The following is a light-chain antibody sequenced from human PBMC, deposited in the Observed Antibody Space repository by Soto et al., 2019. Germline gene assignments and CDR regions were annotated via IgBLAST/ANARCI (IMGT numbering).Light chain of an antibody. J-gene: IGLJ1*01. V-gene: IGLV2-14*01. CDR3: SSYRTGSAFYV. CDR2: EVR. CDR1: SSDVGDYNY. Sequence: LTQPASVSGSPGQSITISCTGTSSDVGDYNYVSWYQHHPGKAPKLIIYEVRNRPSGVPNRFSGAKSGNTASLTIPGLQAEDEADYYCSSYRTGSAFYVFGSGTKVTVL.